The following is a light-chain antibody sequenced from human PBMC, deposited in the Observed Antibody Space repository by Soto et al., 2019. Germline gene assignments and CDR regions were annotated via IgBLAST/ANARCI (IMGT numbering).Light chain of an antibody. V-gene: IGKV3-15*01. J-gene: IGKJ1*01. CDR3: QQYNNWPRT. CDR1: QGVSSN. Sequence: EIVMTQSPATLSVSPGERATLSCRASQGVSSNLAWYQQKPGQAPRLLIYGASTRDIGIPARFSGSGSGTEFTLTISSLQSGDFAVYYCQQYNNWPRTFGQGTKVEIK. CDR2: GAS.